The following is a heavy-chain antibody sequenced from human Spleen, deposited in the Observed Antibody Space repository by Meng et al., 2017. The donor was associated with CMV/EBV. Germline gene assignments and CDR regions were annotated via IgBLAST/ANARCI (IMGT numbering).Heavy chain of an antibody. CDR3: ARGVSRYYFDY. J-gene: IGHJ4*02. D-gene: IGHD3-3*02. CDR1: GFTFSSYA. Sequence: GESLKISCAASGFTFSSYAMSWVRQAPGKGLEWVSTISANGGSTYYADSVKGRVTISADTSISTAYLHWSSLKASDTAMYYCARGVSRYYFDYWGQGTLVTVSS. CDR2: ISANGGST. V-gene: IGHV3-23*01.